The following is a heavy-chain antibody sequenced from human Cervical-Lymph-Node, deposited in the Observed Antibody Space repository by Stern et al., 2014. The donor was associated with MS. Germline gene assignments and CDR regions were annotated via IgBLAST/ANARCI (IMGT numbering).Heavy chain of an antibody. CDR2: ISYDGSNT. D-gene: IGHD5-18*01. V-gene: IGHV3-30*03. Sequence: QAQLVQSGGGVLPPGRSLRLPCEASGFRFSSSCIHWVRHAPGTRLEWLSFISYDGSNTRYGVSVKGRFTISRDNSKNMLFLHMNSLSAEDTAVYYCVTGRGYMSGQPDFDYWGQGALVTVTS. CDR1: GFRFSSSC. J-gene: IGHJ4*02. CDR3: VTGRGYMSGQPDFDY.